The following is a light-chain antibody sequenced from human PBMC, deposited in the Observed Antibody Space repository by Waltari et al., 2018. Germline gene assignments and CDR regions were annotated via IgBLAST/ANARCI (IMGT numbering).Light chain of an antibody. Sequence: QSALTQPASVSGSPGQSITISCIGTGRDVGNYNYVSWYQCHPGQAPKLMIYDVTERPSGVSGRFSCSKSGNTASLTISGLQTEDEAFYYCSSYTSDSTIVFGGGTRLTVL. J-gene: IGLJ3*02. CDR2: DVT. V-gene: IGLV2-14*03. CDR3: SSYTSDSTIV. CDR1: GRDVGNYNY.